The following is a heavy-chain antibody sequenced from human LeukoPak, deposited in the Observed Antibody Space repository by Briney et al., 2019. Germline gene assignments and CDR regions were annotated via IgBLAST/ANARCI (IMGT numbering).Heavy chain of an antibody. CDR2: IYYSGST. Sequence: SETLSLTCTVSGGSISSGDYYWSWIRQPPGKGLEWIGSIYYSGSTNYNPSLKSRVTISVDTSKNQFSLKLSSVTAADTAVYYCARSEHPSGIAARPHFDYWGQGTLVTVSS. CDR1: GGSISSGDYY. J-gene: IGHJ4*02. V-gene: IGHV4-61*08. D-gene: IGHD6-6*01. CDR3: ARSEHPSGIAARPHFDY.